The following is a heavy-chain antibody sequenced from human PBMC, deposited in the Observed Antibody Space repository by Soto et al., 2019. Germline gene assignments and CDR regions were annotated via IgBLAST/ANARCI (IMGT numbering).Heavy chain of an antibody. D-gene: IGHD2-15*01. J-gene: IGHJ4*02. CDR3: ARDSALYCSGGSCSDY. V-gene: IGHV3-21*01. CDR2: ISSSSSYI. Sequence: EVQLVESGGGLVKPGGSLGLSCAASGFTFISYSMNWVRQAPGKGLEWFSSISSSSSYIYYADSVKGRFTISRDNAKNSLYLQMNSLRAEDTAVYYCARDSALYCSGGSCSDYWGQGTLVTVSS. CDR1: GFTFISYS.